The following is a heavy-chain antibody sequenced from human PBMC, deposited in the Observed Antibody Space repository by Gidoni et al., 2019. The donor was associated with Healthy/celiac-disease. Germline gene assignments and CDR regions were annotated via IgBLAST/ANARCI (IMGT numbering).Heavy chain of an antibody. CDR2: IKSKTDGGTT. V-gene: IGHV3-15*01. CDR1: GFTFSNAW. Sequence: EVQLVESGGGLVKPGGSLRLSCAASGFTFSNAWLSWVRQAQGKGVECVGRIKSKTDGGTTAYAAPVKGRFTISRDDSKNTLYLQMNSLKTEDTAVYYCTTSIYCSGGSCYSSRADYWGQGTLVTVSS. J-gene: IGHJ4*02. CDR3: TTSIYCSGGSCYSSRADY. D-gene: IGHD2-15*01.